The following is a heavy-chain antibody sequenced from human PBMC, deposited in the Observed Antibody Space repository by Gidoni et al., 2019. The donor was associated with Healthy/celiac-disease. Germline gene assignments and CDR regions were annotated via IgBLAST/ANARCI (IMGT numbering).Heavy chain of an antibody. V-gene: IGHV4-39*01. D-gene: IGHD3-10*01. Sequence: QLQLQESGPGLVKPSETLSLTCTVSGGSISSSSYYWGWIRQPPGKGLEWIGSIYYSGSTYYNPSLKSRVTISVDTSKNQFSLKLSSVTAADTAVYYCARHIYGSGSYYPNWFDPWGQGTLVTVSS. CDR2: IYYSGST. J-gene: IGHJ5*02. CDR3: ARHIYGSGSYYPNWFDP. CDR1: GGSISSSSYY.